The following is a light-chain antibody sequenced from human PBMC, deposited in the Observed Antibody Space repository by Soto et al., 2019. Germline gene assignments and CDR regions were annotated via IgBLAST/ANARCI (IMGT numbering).Light chain of an antibody. V-gene: IGKV1-9*01. CDR3: QQRSRYPLT. CDR2: SAS. J-gene: IGKJ4*01. CDR1: QALSNY. Sequence: DMQLTQSPSVLSASVGDTVTITCRASQALSNYLAWYQQKPQKAPDLLIYSASTLQSGVPSRFIGSGSETEFSLTIRALQPEDFATYYCQQRSRYPLTFGGGPKVDI.